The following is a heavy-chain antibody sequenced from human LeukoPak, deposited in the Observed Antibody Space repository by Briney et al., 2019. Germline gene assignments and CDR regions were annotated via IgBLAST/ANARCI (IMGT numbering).Heavy chain of an antibody. J-gene: IGHJ4*02. CDR3: ARDSAGVLSY. Sequence: EWMGIINPSGGSTSYAQKFQGRVTMTRDTSTSTVYMELSSLRSEDTAVYYCARDSAGVLSYWGQGTLVTVSS. V-gene: IGHV1-46*01. CDR2: INPSGGST. D-gene: IGHD3-10*01.